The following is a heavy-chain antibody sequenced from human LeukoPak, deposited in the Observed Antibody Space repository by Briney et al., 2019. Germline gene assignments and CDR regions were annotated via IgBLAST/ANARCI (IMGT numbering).Heavy chain of an antibody. J-gene: IGHJ4*02. D-gene: IGHD4-17*01. CDR1: GYTFTSYY. V-gene: IGHV1-46*01. Sequence: ASVKVSCKASGYTFTSYYMHWVRQAPGQGLEWMGIINPSGGSTSYAQKFQGRVTMTRDTPTSTVYMELSSLRSEDTAVYYCARDTGLGDYVSPLDYWGQGTLVTVSS. CDR3: ARDTGLGDYVSPLDY. CDR2: INPSGGST.